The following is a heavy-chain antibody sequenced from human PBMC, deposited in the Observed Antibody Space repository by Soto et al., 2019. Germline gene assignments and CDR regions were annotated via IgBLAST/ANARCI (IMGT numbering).Heavy chain of an antibody. Sequence: PVGSLRLSCASSGSPFSSYGMHWVRQAPGKGLEWVAVISYDGSNKYYADSVKGRFTISRDNSKNTLYLQMNSLRAEDTAVYYCAKDLNPYYYYYGMDVWGQGTTVTVSS. CDR3: AKDLNPYYYYYGMDV. CDR1: GSPFSSYG. CDR2: ISYDGSNK. J-gene: IGHJ6*02. V-gene: IGHV3-30*18.